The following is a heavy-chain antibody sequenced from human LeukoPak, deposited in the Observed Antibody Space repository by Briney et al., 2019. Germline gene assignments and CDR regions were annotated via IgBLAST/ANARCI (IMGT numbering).Heavy chain of an antibody. CDR2: IRYDGSNK. Sequence: QPGGSLRLSCAASGFTFSSYGMHWVRQAPGKGLEWVAFIRYDGSNKYYADSVKGRFTISRDNSKNTLYLQMNSLRAEDTAVYYCAKDEADYYDSSGLDYWGQGTLVTVSS. CDR3: AKDEADYYDSSGLDY. J-gene: IGHJ4*02. D-gene: IGHD3-22*01. CDR1: GFTFSSYG. V-gene: IGHV3-30*02.